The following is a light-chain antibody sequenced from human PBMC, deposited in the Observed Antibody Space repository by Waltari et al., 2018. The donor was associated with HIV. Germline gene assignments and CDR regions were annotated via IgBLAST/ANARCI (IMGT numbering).Light chain of an antibody. CDR3: SSYSSSSTWI. CDR1: GSAVGAYDY. V-gene: IGLV2-14*01. J-gene: IGLJ2*01. Sequence: QSALTQPASVSGSPGQSITISCTGTGSAVGAYDYVSWYQQHPGKAPKLIISEVTNRPSGVSNRFSGSKSGNTASLTISGLQAEDEADYYCSSYSSSSTWIFGGGTKLTVL. CDR2: EVT.